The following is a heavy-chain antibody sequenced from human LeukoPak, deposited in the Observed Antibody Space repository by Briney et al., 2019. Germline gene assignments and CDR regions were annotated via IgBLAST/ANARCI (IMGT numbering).Heavy chain of an antibody. J-gene: IGHJ4*02. CDR1: GYTFTSYD. V-gene: IGHV1-8*03. CDR3: ARGRYSGSYFDY. D-gene: IGHD1-26*01. CDR2: MNPNSGNT. Sequence: ASVKVSCKASGYTFTSYDINWVRQATGQGREWMGWMNPNSGNTGYAQKFQGRVTITRNTSISTAYMELSSLRSEDTAVYYCARGRYSGSYFDYWGQGTLVTVSS.